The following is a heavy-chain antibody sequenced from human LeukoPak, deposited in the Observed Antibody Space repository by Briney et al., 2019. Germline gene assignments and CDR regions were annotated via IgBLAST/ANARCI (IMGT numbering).Heavy chain of an antibody. CDR2: INPNSGGT. CDR3: ARVNSLYDSSGSLNY. CDR1: GYTFTGYY. V-gene: IGHV1-2*02. D-gene: IGHD3-22*01. J-gene: IGHJ4*02. Sequence: ASVKVSCKASGYTFTGYYMHWVRQAPGQGLEWMGWINPNSGGTNYAQKFQGRVTMTRDTSISTAYMELSRLSSDDTAVSYCARVNSLYDSSGSLNYWGQGTLVTVSS.